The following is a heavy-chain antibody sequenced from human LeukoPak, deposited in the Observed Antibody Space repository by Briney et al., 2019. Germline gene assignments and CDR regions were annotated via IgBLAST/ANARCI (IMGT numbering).Heavy chain of an antibody. V-gene: IGHV3-66*02. CDR1: GFTVGSNN. CDR3: AREDIVATIARYYYYGMDV. J-gene: IGHJ6*02. Sequence: GGSLRLSCAASGFTVGSNNMSWVRQAPGKGLEWVSVIYSGGSTYYADSVKGRFTISRDNSKNTLYLQMNSLRAEDTAVYYCAREDIVATIARYYYYGMDVWGQGTTVTVSS. D-gene: IGHD5-12*01. CDR2: IYSGGST.